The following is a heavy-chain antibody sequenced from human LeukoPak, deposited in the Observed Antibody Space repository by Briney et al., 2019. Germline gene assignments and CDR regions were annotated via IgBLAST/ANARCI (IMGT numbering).Heavy chain of an antibody. J-gene: IGHJ4*02. V-gene: IGHV3-30*18. CDR2: MSFDGNKK. CDR1: EFTFSSYG. Sequence: PGGSLRLSCAASEFTFSSYGMHWVRQAPGKGLEWVAAMSFDGNKKYYTDSVKGRFTISRDNSKNTLYLQMNSLRAEDTSVYYCAKDPLLLGASTRGYFDFWGQGILVTVSS. CDR3: AKDPLLLGASTRGYFDF. D-gene: IGHD1-26*01.